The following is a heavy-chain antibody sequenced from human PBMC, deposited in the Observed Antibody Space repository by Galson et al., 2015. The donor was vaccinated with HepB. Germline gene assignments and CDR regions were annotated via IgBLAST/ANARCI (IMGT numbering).Heavy chain of an antibody. CDR2: ITGKGDST. Sequence: APGRGLEWISGITGKGDSTFYADSVKGRFTVSKDNSNDTLFLQMNSLRAEDAGLYFCAKGYGLFDSWGQGILVTVSS. J-gene: IGHJ5*01. V-gene: IGHV3-23*01. D-gene: IGHD3-16*01. CDR3: AKGYGLFDS.